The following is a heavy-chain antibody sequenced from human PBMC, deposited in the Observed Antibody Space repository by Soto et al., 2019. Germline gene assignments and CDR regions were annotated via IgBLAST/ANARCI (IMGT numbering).Heavy chain of an antibody. D-gene: IGHD1-26*01. CDR1: GFTLNRYA. Sequence: GGSLRLSCAASGFTLNRYAMNWVRQVPGKGLEWVSVITGSGRNTYYADSVKGRFTISRDNSKNTLHLQMIGLRVEDTAIYYCAKAASGSPSSWFDPWGQGTLVTVSS. V-gene: IGHV3-23*01. CDR2: ITGSGRNT. CDR3: AKAASGSPSSWFDP. J-gene: IGHJ5*02.